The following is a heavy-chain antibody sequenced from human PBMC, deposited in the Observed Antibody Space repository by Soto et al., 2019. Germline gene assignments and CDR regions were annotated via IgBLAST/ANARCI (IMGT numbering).Heavy chain of an antibody. CDR1: GFTFSNSW. V-gene: IGHV3-74*01. D-gene: IGHD2-2*01. CDR3: VKVLARGVGVPRFYFDS. CDR2: INADGTST. J-gene: IGHJ4*02. Sequence: LGLSCAASGFTFSNSWMHWVRQASGKGREWVSRINADGTSTSYADSVKGRFTISRDNAKNTLYLHVNSLRAEDTAVYYCVKVLARGVGVPRFYFDSWGQGALVTVSS.